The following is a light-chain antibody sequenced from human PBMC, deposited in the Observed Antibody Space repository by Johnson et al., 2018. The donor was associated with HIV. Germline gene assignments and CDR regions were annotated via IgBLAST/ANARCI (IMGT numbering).Light chain of an antibody. Sequence: QSVLTQPPSVSAAPGQKVTISCSGSSSNIGNNDVSWYQQLPGTAPKLLIYENNKRPSGVPDRFSGSKSGTSANLGITGLQTGAEADYYCGTLDSSLSAWVFVTGTKVTVL. CDR3: GTLDSSLSAWV. CDR1: SSNIGNND. CDR2: ENN. J-gene: IGLJ1*01. V-gene: IGLV1-51*02.